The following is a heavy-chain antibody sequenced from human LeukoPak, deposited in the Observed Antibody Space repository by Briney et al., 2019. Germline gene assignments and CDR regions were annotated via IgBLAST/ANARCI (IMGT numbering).Heavy chain of an antibody. CDR1: GGSINSSSYY. Sequence: TATETLSLTCTVSGGSINSSSYYWGWVRQPPGKGLEWIGSMYYRGSTYYNPSLKSRVTISVDTSKNQFSLKLSSVTAADTAVYYCVTFPASYTSAWYDWGQGTLVTVSS. CDR2: MYYRGST. D-gene: IGHD6-19*01. J-gene: IGHJ4*02. CDR3: VTFPASYTSAWYD. V-gene: IGHV4-39*07.